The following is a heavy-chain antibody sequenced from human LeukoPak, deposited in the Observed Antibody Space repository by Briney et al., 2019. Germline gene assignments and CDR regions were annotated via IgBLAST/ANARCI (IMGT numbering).Heavy chain of an antibody. CDR3: AREGVGIKDLDY. D-gene: IGHD1-26*01. Sequence: PGGSLRLSCAASGFTFSNYIMDWVRQAPGKGLEWVSSIEKTGSYVYHVDSVRGRFTISRDNAKNSLYLQMNSLRAEDTAVYYRAREGVGIKDLDYWGQGTLVTVSS. J-gene: IGHJ4*02. V-gene: IGHV3-21*01. CDR1: GFTFSNYI. CDR2: IEKTGSYV.